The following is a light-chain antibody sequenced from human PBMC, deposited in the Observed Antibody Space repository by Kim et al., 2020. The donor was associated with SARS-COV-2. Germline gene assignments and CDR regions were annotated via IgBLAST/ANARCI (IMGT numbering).Light chain of an antibody. V-gene: IGKV3D-20*01. J-gene: IGKJ1*01. CDR1: QSVDSNS. Sequence: PEDRATLSCGASQSVDSNSLAWYQQRPGLAPRLLIYDASTRATGVPDRFSGSGSGTDFTLTISRLEPEDFAMYYCQQYGRSRTFGQGTKVDIK. CDR2: DAS. CDR3: QQYGRSRT.